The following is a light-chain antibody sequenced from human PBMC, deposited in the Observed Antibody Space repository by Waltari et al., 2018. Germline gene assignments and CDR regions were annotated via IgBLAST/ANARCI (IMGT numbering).Light chain of an antibody. CDR2: ATS. V-gene: IGKV3-20*01. CDR1: QSVTSNK. CDR3: EQYDSAPLT. J-gene: IGKJ4*01. Sequence: EIVLTQSPGTLSLSPGERATLSCRASQSVTSNKLAWYQQKPGQAPSLLIYATSTRATAIPDRFSGSGSGTDFTLTISGLGPDDFAVYYCEQYDSAPLTFGGGTKVEI.